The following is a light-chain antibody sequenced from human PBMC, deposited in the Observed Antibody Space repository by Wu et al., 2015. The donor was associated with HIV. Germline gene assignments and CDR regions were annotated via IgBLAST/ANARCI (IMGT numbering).Light chain of an antibody. CDR2: AAS. V-gene: IGKV1-8*01. Sequence: AIRITQSPSSLSASTGDRVTITCRASQGISSYLAWYQQKPGKAPKLLIYAASTLQSGVPSRFSGSGSGTDFTLTISCLQSEDFATYYCQQYYSYPIQFGQGTKLEIK. CDR1: QGISSY. J-gene: IGKJ2*01. CDR3: QQYYSYPIQ.